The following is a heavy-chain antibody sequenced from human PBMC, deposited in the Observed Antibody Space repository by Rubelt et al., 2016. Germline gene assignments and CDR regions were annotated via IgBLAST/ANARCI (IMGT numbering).Heavy chain of an antibody. CDR2: IWYDGSNK. Sequence: GGVVQPGWSLRLSCAASGFTFSSYGMHWVRQAPGKGLEWVAVIWYDGSNKYYADSVKGRFTISRDNSKNTLYLQMNSLRAEDTAVYYCARGGMGGSTGYFDYWGQGTLVTVSS. CDR3: ARGGMGGSTGYFDY. CDR1: GFTFSSYG. D-gene: IGHD1-26*01. J-gene: IGHJ4*02. V-gene: IGHV3-33*01.